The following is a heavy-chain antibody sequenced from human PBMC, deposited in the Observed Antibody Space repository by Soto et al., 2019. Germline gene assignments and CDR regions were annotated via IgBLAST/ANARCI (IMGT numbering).Heavy chain of an antibody. V-gene: IGHV3-53*02. CDR1: RFSVTNSY. CDR3: ARDWSKFSYNCPYYYAMDA. Sequence: EVQLVETGGGLIQPGGSLRLSCTVSRFSVTNSYINWVRQAPGKGLEWVSILYSSGTTYYADSVRGRFTVSRDDSKNTLFLHMNSLRADDTAVYYCARDWSKFSYNCPYYYAMDAWGQGTTVTVSS. CDR2: LYSSGTT. J-gene: IGHJ6*02. D-gene: IGHD5-18*01.